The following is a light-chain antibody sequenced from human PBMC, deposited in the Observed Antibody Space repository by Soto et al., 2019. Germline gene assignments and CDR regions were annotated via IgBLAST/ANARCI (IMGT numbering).Light chain of an antibody. J-gene: IGKJ1*01. CDR1: QSVSSY. CDR3: QQRSNWPPTWT. V-gene: IGKV3-11*01. Sequence: EIVLTQSPGTLSLSPVEIATLSFSASQSVSSYLAWYQQKPGQAPRLLNYDASNRATGIPARFSGSGSGTDFTLTISSLEPEDFAVYYCQQRSNWPPTWTFGQGTKGDIK. CDR2: DAS.